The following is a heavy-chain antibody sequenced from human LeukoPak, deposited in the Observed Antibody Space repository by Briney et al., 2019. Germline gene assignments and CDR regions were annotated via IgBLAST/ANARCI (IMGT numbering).Heavy chain of an antibody. CDR1: GYSFTTFP. Sequence: ASVKVSCKASGYSFTTFPIHWVRQAPGQAPEWVGWIHTGNGDTKYSQAFQGRVTTARDTPATPAFMELSSLRSEDTAVYYCARDAAGLLDYWGQGTLVTVSS. D-gene: IGHD6-25*01. J-gene: IGHJ4*02. V-gene: IGHV1-3*04. CDR2: IHTGNGDT. CDR3: ARDAAGLLDY.